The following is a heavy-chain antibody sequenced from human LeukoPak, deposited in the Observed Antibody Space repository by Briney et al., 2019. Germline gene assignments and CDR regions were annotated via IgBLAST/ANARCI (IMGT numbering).Heavy chain of an antibody. V-gene: IGHV3-74*01. CDR3: ARAPTYYDFWSGSYYYYYYMDV. Sequence: PGGSLRLSCAASGFTFSSYWMHWVRQAPGKGLVWVSRINSDGSSTNYADSVKGRFTISRDNSKNTLYLQMNSLRAEDTAVYYCARAPTYYDFWSGSYYYYYYMDVWGKGTTVTVSS. J-gene: IGHJ6*03. CDR2: INSDGSST. D-gene: IGHD3-3*01. CDR1: GFTFSSYW.